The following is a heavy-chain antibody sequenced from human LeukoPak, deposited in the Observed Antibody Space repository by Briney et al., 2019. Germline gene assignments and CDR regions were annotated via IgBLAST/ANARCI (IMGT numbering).Heavy chain of an antibody. CDR2: INHSGST. Sequence: GSLRLSCAASGFTFSSYWMSWIRQPPGKGLEWIGEINHSGSTNYNPSLKSRVTISVDTSKNQFSLKLSSVTAADTAVYYCARDRSSSSRYFDYWGQGTLVTVSS. D-gene: IGHD6-6*01. V-gene: IGHV4-34*01. CDR3: ARDRSSSSRYFDY. J-gene: IGHJ4*02. CDR1: GFTFSSYW.